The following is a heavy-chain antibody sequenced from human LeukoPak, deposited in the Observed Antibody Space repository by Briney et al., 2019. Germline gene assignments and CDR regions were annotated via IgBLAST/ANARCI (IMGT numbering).Heavy chain of an antibody. J-gene: IGHJ2*01. D-gene: IGHD3-22*01. CDR2: IGVSGGCT. V-gene: IGHV3-23*01. CDR1: GFTFSSYA. CDR3: ARALFLGGDDL. Sequence: GGSLRLSCAASGFTFSSYAMSWVRQAPGKGLEWVSAIGVSGGCTYYADSVKGRFTISRDNSKNTLYLQMNSLRAEDTAVYYCARALFLGGDDLWGRGTLVTVSS.